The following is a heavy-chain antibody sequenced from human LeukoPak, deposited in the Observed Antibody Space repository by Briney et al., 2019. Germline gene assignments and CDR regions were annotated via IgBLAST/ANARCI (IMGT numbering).Heavy chain of an antibody. D-gene: IGHD6-13*01. CDR1: GYSISSGYY. V-gene: IGHV4-38-2*02. Sequence: SETLSLTCTVSGYSISSGYYRAWIRQPPGKGLEWIGNIYHSGSTYYNPSLKSRVTISVDTSKNQFSLKLSSVTAVDTALYYCARGYSSSWYFNWFDPWGQGTLVTVSS. J-gene: IGHJ5*02. CDR3: ARGYSSSWYFNWFDP. CDR2: IYHSGST.